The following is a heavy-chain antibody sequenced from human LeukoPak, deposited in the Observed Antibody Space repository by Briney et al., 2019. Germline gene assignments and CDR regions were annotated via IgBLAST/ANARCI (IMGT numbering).Heavy chain of an antibody. J-gene: IGHJ4*02. V-gene: IGHV1-69*05. D-gene: IGHD3-22*01. CDR1: GGTFSSYA. CDR2: IIPIFGTA. CDR3: ARASGYYYDSSGYSFDY. Sequence: GASVKVSCKASGGTFSSYAISWVRQAPGQGLEWMGGIIPIFGTANCAQKFQGRVTIATDESTSTAYMELSSLRSEDTAVYYCARASGYYYDSSGYSFDYWGQGTLVTVSS.